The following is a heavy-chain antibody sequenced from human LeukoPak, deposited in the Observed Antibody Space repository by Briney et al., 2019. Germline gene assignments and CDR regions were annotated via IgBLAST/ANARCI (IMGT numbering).Heavy chain of an antibody. Sequence: GGSLRLSCAASGFTFSSYAMHWVRQAPGKGLEWVAVISYDGSNKYYADSVKGRFTISRDNSKNTLYLQMNSLRAEDTAVYYCAKGGQRITMVRGVIGYSDYWGQGTLVTVSS. V-gene: IGHV3-30*04. J-gene: IGHJ4*02. CDR3: AKGGQRITMVRGVIGYSDY. CDR1: GFTFSSYA. D-gene: IGHD3-10*01. CDR2: ISYDGSNK.